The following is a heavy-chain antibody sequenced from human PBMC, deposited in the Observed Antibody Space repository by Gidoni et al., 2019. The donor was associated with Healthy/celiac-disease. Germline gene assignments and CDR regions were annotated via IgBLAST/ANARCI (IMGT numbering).Heavy chain of an antibody. V-gene: IGHV3-30*18. Sequence: QVQLVESGGGVVQPGRSLRLSCAASGFTFSSYGMHWVRQAPGKGLEWVAVISYDGSNKYYADSVKGRFTISRDNSKNTLYLQMNSLRAEDTAVYYCAKDHYDSSGYRTLPDYWGQGTLVTVSS. J-gene: IGHJ4*02. CDR1: GFTFSSYG. D-gene: IGHD3-22*01. CDR3: AKDHYDSSGYRTLPDY. CDR2: ISYDGSNK.